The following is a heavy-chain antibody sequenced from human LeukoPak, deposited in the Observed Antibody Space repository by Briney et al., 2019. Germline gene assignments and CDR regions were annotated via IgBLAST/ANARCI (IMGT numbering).Heavy chain of an antibody. V-gene: IGHV4-34*01. CDR2: INHSGST. D-gene: IGHD4-23*01. CDR3: AARYYGGNSEFAFDI. J-gene: IGHJ3*02. CDR1: GGSFSGYY. Sequence: SGTLSLTCAVYGGSFSGYYWSWIRQPPGKGLEWIGEINHSGSTNYNPSLKSRVTISVDTSKNQFSLKLSSVTAADTAVYYCAARYYGGNSEFAFDIWGQGTMVTVSS.